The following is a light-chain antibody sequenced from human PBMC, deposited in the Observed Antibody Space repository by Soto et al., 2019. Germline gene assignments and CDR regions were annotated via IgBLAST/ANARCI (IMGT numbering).Light chain of an antibody. V-gene: IGLV2-14*03. J-gene: IGLJ3*02. CDR3: SSYTTSTTRV. CDR2: DVS. Sequence: QSALTQPASVSGSPGQSITISCTGTSSDVGVYDYVSWYQQHPGKAPKLLIYDVSNRPAGISNRFSGSKSGNTASLTISGLQAADEADYYCSSYTTSTTRVFGGGTKLTVI. CDR1: SSDVGVYDY.